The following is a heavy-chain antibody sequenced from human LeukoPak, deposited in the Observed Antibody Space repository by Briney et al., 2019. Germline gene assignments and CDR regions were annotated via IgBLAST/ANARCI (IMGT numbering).Heavy chain of an antibody. CDR2: INPNSGGT. CDR1: GYTFTGYY. D-gene: IGHD6-6*01. V-gene: IGHV1-2*02. Sequence: ASVKVSCKASGYTFTGYYMHWVRQAPGQGLEWMGWINPNSGGTNYAQKFQGRVTMTRDTSISTAYMELSRLRSDDTAVYYCARGGFTAARSDAFNIWGQGTMVTVSS. CDR3: ARGGFTAARSDAFNI. J-gene: IGHJ3*02.